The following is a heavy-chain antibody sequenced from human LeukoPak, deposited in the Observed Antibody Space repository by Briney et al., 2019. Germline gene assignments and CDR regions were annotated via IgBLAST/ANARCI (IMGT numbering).Heavy chain of an antibody. J-gene: IGHJ5*02. D-gene: IGHD3-10*01. V-gene: IGHV1-2*04. CDR3: ARAGVRFGEPFDP. CDR1: GYTFTGYY. CDR2: INPNSGGT. Sequence: ASVKVSCKASGYTFTGYYMHWVRQAPGQGLEWMGWINPNSGGTNYAQKFQGWVTMTRDTSIGTAYMELSRLRSDDTAVYYCARAGVRFGEPFDPWGQGTLVTVSS.